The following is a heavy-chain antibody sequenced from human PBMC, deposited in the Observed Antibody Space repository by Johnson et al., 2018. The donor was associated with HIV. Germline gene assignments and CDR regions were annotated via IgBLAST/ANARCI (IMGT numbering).Heavy chain of an antibody. CDR2: IIGGSGGST. CDR3: AKTCGGDCWGAFDI. D-gene: IGHD2-21*01. Sequence: VQLVESGGGLAQPGGSLRLSCAASGFTFSSNVMSWVRQAPGKGLEWVATIIGGSGGSTYSAAPVMGRFTISRDNSKNTLHLQMNSLRAEDTAVYYCAKTCGGDCWGAFDIWGQGTMVTVSA. CDR1: GFTFSSNV. V-gene: IGHV3-23*04. J-gene: IGHJ3*02.